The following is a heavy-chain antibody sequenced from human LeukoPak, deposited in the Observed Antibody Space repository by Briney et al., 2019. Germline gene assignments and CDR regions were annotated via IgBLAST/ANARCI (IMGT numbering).Heavy chain of an antibody. CDR3: ARAERFWSGYSDFDY. V-gene: IGHV1-46*01. J-gene: IGHJ4*02. CDR2: IYPRDGST. CDR1: GYTFTSNY. D-gene: IGHD3-3*01. Sequence: ASVKVSCKASGYTFTSNYIHWVRQAPGQGLEWMGMIYPRDGSTSYAQKFQGRVAMTTDTSTSTAYMELRSLRSDDTAVYYCARAERFWSGYSDFDYWGQGTLVTVSS.